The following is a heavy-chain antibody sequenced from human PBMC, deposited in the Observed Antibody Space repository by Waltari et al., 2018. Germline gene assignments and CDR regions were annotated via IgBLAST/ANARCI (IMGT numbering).Heavy chain of an antibody. CDR1: GGSISSSSYY. CDR2: IYYSGRS. V-gene: IGHV4-39*01. CDR3: AGLPGGMITFGGVIA. Sequence: QLQLQESGPGLVKPSETLSLTCTVSGGSISSSSYYWGWIRQPPGTGLEWIGIIYYSGRSDDNTSVKSRVTRSVETSKNQFSRKLGSVTAADTAVYYCAGLPGGMITFGGVIAWGQGTLVTVSS. J-gene: IGHJ4*02. D-gene: IGHD3-16*02.